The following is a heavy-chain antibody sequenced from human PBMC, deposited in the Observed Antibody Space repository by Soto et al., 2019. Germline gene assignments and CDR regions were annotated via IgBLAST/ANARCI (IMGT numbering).Heavy chain of an antibody. J-gene: IGHJ6*02. V-gene: IGHV4-4*02. CDR2: IYHSGST. Sequence: QVQLQESGPGLVKPSGTLSLTCAVSGGSISSSNWWSWVRQPPGKGLEWIGEIYHSGSTNYNPSLNSLVIMSLYKSKHQLSLNLSSVTAAYTAVYYCASIVGGYYYGMDVWGQGTTVTVSS. CDR1: GGSISSSNW. CDR3: ASIVGGYYYGMDV. D-gene: IGHD3-22*01.